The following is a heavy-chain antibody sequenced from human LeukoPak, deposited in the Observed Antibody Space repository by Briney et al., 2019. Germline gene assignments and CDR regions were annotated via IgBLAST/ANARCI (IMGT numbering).Heavy chain of an antibody. CDR2: IYNSGST. V-gene: IGHV4-39*01. J-gene: IGHJ4*02. CDR1: GGSISSRTSF. CDR3: ARHAYYYDSSGYYDY. D-gene: IGHD3-22*01. Sequence: SETLSLTCTVSGGSISSRTSFWGWIRQPPGTGLEWIGSIYNSGSTYYNPSLKSRVTISADTSKSQFSLKLSSVTAADTAVYYCARHAYYYDSSGYYDYWGQGTLVTVSS.